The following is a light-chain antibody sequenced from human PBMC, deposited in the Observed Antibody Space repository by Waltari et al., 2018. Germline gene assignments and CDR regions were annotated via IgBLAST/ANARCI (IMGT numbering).Light chain of an antibody. J-gene: IGLJ1*01. CDR3: QTWVSRTAV. CDR1: GLRNED. Sequence: FELTQPPSVSVSPGQTAVITCSGDGLRNEDFSWYQQRSGQSPVQILYQDSKRPPGIPDRFAGSSSGNTATLTISATQSVDEADYYCQTWVSRTAVFGTGTKVTVL. V-gene: IGLV3-1*01. CDR2: QDS.